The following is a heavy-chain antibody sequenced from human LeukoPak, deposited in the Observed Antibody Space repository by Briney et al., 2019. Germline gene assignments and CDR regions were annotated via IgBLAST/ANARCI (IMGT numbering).Heavy chain of an antibody. Sequence: PGGSLRLSCAASGFTFSSYSMNWVRQAPGKGLEWVSAISGSGGSTYYADSVKGRFTISRDNSKNTLYLQMNSLRAEDTAVYYCAKDYHSGYSSSWYWGLYYYYYGMDVWGQGTTVTVSS. D-gene: IGHD6-13*01. CDR2: ISGSGGST. V-gene: IGHV3-23*01. CDR1: GFTFSSYS. J-gene: IGHJ6*02. CDR3: AKDYHSGYSSSWYWGLYYYYYGMDV.